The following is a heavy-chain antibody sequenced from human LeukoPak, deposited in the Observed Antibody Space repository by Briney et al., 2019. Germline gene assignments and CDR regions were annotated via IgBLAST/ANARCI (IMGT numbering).Heavy chain of an antibody. CDR2: IYSGGST. CDR1: GLTVSSNY. CDR3: ARGGSGYGDYYYFYGFDV. V-gene: IGHV3-53*05. D-gene: IGHD3-22*01. Sequence: PGGSLRLCCAASGLTVSSNYMSWVRQAPGKGLEWVTVIYSGGSTYYADSVKGRFTISRDNSKNTLYLQMNSLRDEDTAVYFCARGGSGYGDYYYFYGFDVWGQGTTVTVSS. J-gene: IGHJ6*02.